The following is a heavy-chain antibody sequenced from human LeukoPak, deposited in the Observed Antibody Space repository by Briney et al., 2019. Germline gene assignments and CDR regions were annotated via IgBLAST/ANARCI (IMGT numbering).Heavy chain of an antibody. D-gene: IGHD3-22*01. CDR1: GGSFSGYY. CDR3: ATSNYYDSSGYYYFDY. V-gene: IGHV4-34*01. CDR2: INHSGST. J-gene: IGHJ4*02. Sequence: SETLSLTCAVYGGSFSGYYWSWIRQPQGKGLEWIGEINHSGSTNYNPSLKSRVTISVDTSKNQFSLKLSSVTAADTAVYYCATSNYYDSSGYYYFDYWGQGTLVTVSS.